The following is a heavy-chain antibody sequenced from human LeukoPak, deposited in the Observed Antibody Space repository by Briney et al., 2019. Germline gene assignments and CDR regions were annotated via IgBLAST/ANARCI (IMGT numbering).Heavy chain of an antibody. Sequence: GGSLRLSCAASGFTFNSYGIHSVRQAPGKGLEWVAFIRFDGSNNYYADSVKGRFTISRDNSKNTLYLQMNSLRAEDTAVYYCAKDGGGYYPYYYYYMDVWGKGTTVTISS. D-gene: IGHD3-22*01. V-gene: IGHV3-30*02. CDR1: GFTFNSYG. CDR3: AKDGGGYYPYYYYYMDV. J-gene: IGHJ6*03. CDR2: IRFDGSNN.